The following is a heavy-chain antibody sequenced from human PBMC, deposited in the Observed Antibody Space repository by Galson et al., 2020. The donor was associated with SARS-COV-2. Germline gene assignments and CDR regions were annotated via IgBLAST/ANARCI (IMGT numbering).Heavy chain of an antibody. D-gene: IGHD6-19*01. CDR2: VDPEDGEP. CDR3: ATLGPTVADYFFDY. Sequence: ASVKVSCKVSGYSLSELSMHWVRLSPGKRFEWMGGVDPEDGEPVYSHKFQGRLTLIGDTSRDTAYMQLSSLSSDDTAVYYCATLGPTVADYFFDYWGQGTLLTVSS. J-gene: IGHJ4*02. V-gene: IGHV1-24*01. CDR1: GYSLSELS.